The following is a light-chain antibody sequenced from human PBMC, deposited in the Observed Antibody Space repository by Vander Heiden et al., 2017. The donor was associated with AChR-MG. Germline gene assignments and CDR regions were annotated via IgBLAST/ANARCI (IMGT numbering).Light chain of an antibody. CDR2: AAS. CDR3: LQYKRYPRT. CDR1: QGIRND. J-gene: IGKJ1*01. V-gene: IGKV1-17*01. Sequence: DIQMTQSPSFLSASVGDRVTITCRASQGIRNDFAWYQHRPGKAPRRLIYAASTLQSGVPSRFYGSGSGTEFTLTISSLQPEDFATYYCLQYKRYPRTFGQGTKVEVE.